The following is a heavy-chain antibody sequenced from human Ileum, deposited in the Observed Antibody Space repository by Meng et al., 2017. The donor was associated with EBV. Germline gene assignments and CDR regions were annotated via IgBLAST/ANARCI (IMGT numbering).Heavy chain of an antibody. Sequence: QLVQTGVEVKKPGDSVKVSCKASGYTFSNYGISWLRQAPGQGLEWMGWISAYNGNTTSAQNLQGRGTMTTDTSTGTAYMEVRSLRSDDTAVYYCARAGNGGSYYFTYWGQGTLVTVSS. J-gene: IGHJ4*02. D-gene: IGHD1-26*01. V-gene: IGHV1-18*01. CDR1: GYTFSNYG. CDR2: ISAYNGNT. CDR3: ARAGNGGSYYFTY.